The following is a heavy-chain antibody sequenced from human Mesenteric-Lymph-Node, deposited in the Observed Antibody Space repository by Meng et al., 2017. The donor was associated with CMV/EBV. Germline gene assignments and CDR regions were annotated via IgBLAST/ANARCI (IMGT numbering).Heavy chain of an antibody. D-gene: IGHD4/OR15-4a*01. J-gene: IGHJ6*02. CDR1: GGSFSGYY. CDR2: ITHGGTT. V-gene: IGHV4-34*01. CDR3: ARAGDYRGYFYAMDV. Sequence: SETLSLTCAVYGGSFSGYYWRWIRQPPGKGLEWIGEITHGGTTNYNPSLKSRVTISVDTSKNQFSLKLTSVTAADTAVYYCARAGDYRGYFYAMDVWDQGTSVTVSS.